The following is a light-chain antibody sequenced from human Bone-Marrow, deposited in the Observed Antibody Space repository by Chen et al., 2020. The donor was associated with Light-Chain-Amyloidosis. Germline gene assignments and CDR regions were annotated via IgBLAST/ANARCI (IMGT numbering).Light chain of an antibody. CDR1: QSVSSS. V-gene: IGKV3-15*01. CDR2: GAS. J-gene: IGKJ1*01. Sequence: EIVMTQSPATLSVSPGERATLSCRASQSVSSSLAWYQQKPGHAPRLLIYGASARATGIPARFSGSGSGKEFTLTISSMQSEDFALYYCQQFNNWPWTFGQGTKVEIK. CDR3: QQFNNWPWT.